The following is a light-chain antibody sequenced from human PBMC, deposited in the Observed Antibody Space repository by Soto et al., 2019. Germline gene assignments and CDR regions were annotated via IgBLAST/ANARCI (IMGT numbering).Light chain of an antibody. CDR3: QTWGTGIVI. J-gene: IGLJ2*01. CDR1: SGHSNYA. CDR2: LNRDGSH. V-gene: IGLV4-69*01. Sequence: QSVLTQSPSASASLGPSVKLTCTLSSGHSNYAIEWHQQQPEKGPRYLMKLNRDGSHSKGDGIPNRFSGSSSGAERYLTISSLQSEDEADYYCQTWGTGIVIFGGGTKLTVL.